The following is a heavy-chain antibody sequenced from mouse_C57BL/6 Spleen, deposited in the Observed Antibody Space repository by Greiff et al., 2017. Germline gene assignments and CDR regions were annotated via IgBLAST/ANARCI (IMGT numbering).Heavy chain of an antibody. CDR2: ISSGSSTI. V-gene: IGHV5-17*01. J-gene: IGHJ3*01. CDR1: GFTFSDYG. D-gene: IGHD2-1*01. CDR3: ARGDYGNYAWFAD. Sequence: EVHLVESGGGLVKPGGSLKLSCAASGFTFSDYGMHWVRQAPEKGLEWVAYISSGSSTIYYADTVKGRCTISRDNAKNTLFLQMTSLRAEDTAMYYCARGDYGNYAWFADWGQGTLVTVSA.